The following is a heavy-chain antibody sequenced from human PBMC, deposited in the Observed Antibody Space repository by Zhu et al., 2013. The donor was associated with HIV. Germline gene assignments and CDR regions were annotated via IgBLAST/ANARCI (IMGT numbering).Heavy chain of an antibody. CDR1: GGTLSNYA. CDR2: IIPMFGTA. V-gene: IGHV1-69*06. Sequence: QVQLVQSGAEVKKPGSSVKVSCKSSGGTLSNYAVSWVRQAPGQGLEWMGGIIPMFGTAKYSQKFQGRVTITRDTSASTAYMELSSLRSEDTAVYYCAITRRDDFNWFDPWGQGTLVTVSS. J-gene: IGHJ5*02. CDR3: AITRRDDFNWFDP. D-gene: IGHD3-3*01.